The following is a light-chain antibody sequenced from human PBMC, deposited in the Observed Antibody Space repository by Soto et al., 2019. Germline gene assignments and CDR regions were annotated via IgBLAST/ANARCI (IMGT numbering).Light chain of an antibody. CDR1: RSVTSNY. J-gene: IGKJ2*01. CDR3: QQYASSPFT. CDR2: GAS. V-gene: IGKV3-20*01. Sequence: EIVLTQSPGTLSLSPGERATLSCRASRSVTSNYLGWYQQKPGQAPRLLIYGASSRATGIPDRFSGSGSGTDFTLTVSRLEPEDFALYYCQQYASSPFTSGQGTKLEI.